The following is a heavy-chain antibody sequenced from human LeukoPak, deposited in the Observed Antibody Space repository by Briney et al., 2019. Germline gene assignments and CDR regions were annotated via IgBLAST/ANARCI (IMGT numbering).Heavy chain of an antibody. CDR2: ISDSGDST. Sequence: GGSLRLSCAASGFTFSCYAMSWVRQAPGKGLEWVSGISDSGDSTYYADSVKGRFTISRDNSKNTLYLQMNSLRAEDTAIYYCAKTKIVATFFDYWGQGTLVTVSS. V-gene: IGHV3-23*01. J-gene: IGHJ4*02. D-gene: IGHD5-12*01. CDR1: GFTFSCYA. CDR3: AKTKIVATFFDY.